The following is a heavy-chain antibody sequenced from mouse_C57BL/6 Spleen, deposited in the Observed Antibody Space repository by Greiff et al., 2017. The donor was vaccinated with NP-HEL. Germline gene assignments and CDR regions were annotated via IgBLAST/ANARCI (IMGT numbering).Heavy chain of an antibody. Sequence: VQLQQSGAELARPGASVKLSCKASGYTFTSYGISWVKQRTGQGLEWIGEIYPRSGNTYYNEKFKGKATLTADKSSSTAYMELRSLTSADSAVDFCARSYYGSSLDYWGQGTSLTVSS. D-gene: IGHD1-1*01. CDR3: ARSYYGSSLDY. V-gene: IGHV1-81*01. CDR2: IYPRSGNT. CDR1: GYTFTSYG. J-gene: IGHJ2*02.